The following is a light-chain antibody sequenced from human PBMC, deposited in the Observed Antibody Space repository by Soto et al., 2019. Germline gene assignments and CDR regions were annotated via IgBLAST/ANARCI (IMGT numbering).Light chain of an antibody. CDR1: SSNIGSNS. J-gene: IGLJ3*02. Sequence: QSVLTQSPSASGTPGQSVSISCSGSSSNIGSNSVNWYQQLPGTAPKLLIYSNSQRPSGVPGRFSGSKSGTSASLAISGLQSDDEADYYCAAWDDSLNGWVFGGGTKLTVL. CDR2: SNS. CDR3: AAWDDSLNGWV. V-gene: IGLV1-44*01.